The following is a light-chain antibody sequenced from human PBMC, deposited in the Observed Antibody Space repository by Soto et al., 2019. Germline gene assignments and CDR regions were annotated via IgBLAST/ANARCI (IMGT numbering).Light chain of an antibody. J-gene: IGKJ1*01. CDR3: QQHYSYTGT. Sequence: IRMTQSPSSLSAATGDRVTITCRASQAIRSYLVWYQQKTGKAPKVLISGASTLQNGVPSRFSGSGSGTHFTLTISSLQSEDSATYYCQQHYSYTGTFGQGTRLEI. V-gene: IGKV1-8*01. CDR2: GAS. CDR1: QAIRSY.